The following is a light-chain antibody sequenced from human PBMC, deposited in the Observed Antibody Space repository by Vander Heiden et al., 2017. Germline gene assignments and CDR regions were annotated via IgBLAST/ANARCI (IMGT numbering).Light chain of an antibody. Sequence: QSVLSQPPSVSGAPAQRVTISCTGSSSNIGAGYDVHWYQQLPGTAPKLLIYGNSNRPSGVPDRFSGSKTGTPPSLAITGLQAEDEADYYCQSYDSSLSGYVFGTGTKVTVL. CDR1: SSNIGAGYD. CDR2: GNS. J-gene: IGLJ1*01. V-gene: IGLV1-40*01. CDR3: QSYDSSLSGYV.